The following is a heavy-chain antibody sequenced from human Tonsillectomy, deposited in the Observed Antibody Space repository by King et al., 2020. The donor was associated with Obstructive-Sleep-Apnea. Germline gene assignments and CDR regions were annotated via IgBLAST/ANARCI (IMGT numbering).Heavy chain of an antibody. Sequence: QLQESGPGLVKPSETLSLTCTVSGGSISSSSYYWGWIRQPPGKGLELIVSIYYNGRTYYNPSLKIRVTISVDTSKNQFSLKLSSVTAADTAVYYCAALDEWFDPWGQGTLVTVSS. CDR3: AALDEWFDP. CDR1: GGSISSSSYY. V-gene: IGHV4-39*07. J-gene: IGHJ5*02. D-gene: IGHD3/OR15-3a*01. CDR2: IYYNGRT.